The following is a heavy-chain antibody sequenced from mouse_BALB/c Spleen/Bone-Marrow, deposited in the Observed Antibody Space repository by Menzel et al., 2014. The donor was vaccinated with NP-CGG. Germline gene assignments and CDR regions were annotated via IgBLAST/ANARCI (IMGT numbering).Heavy chain of an antibody. V-gene: IGHV1-7*01. CDR2: VNPSTGYT. Sequence: LQESGAELAKPGASVKMSCKASGYTFTSYWMHWVKQRPGQGLEWVGYVNPSTGYTEYNQKFKDKATLTADKSSSTAYVQLSSLTSEDSAFYYCARYGNYGDYFDYWGQGTTLTVSS. CDR3: ARYGNYGDYFDY. J-gene: IGHJ2*01. CDR1: GYTFTSYW. D-gene: IGHD2-1*01.